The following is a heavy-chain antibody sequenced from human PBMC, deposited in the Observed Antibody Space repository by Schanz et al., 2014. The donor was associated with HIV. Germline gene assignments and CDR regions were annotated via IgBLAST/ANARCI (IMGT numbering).Heavy chain of an antibody. CDR3: AKMARSVAGNTNFDY. CDR1: GFTFSNFA. Sequence: EVQLVESGGGSVQPGGSLRLSCAASGFTFSNFAMSWVRQAPGKGLEWVSSISGSGVSTFYAGSVKGRFAISRDKSKNTLYLQMNSLRVEDTAVYYCAKMARSVAGNTNFDYWGQGTLVTVSS. V-gene: IGHV3-23*04. CDR2: ISGSGVST. D-gene: IGHD6-19*01. J-gene: IGHJ4*02.